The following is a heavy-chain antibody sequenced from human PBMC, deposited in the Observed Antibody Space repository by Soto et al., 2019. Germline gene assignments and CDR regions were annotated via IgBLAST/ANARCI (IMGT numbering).Heavy chain of an antibody. CDR1: GGTINSGDDF. J-gene: IGHJ4*02. CDR3: ARLNATWYRHYYFDY. D-gene: IGHD2-15*01. CDR2: IFYTGST. Sequence: PSETLSLTCSVSGGTINSGDDFWSWIRQPPGKGLEWIGSIFYTGSTYYSPVLKSRASLSMDTSKTLFSLRLRFLTAADTAVYFCARLNATWYRHYYFDYWGQGTPVTVSS. V-gene: IGHV4-30-4*01.